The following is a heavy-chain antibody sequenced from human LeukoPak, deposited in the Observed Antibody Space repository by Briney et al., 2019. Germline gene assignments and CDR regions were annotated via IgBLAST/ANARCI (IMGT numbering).Heavy chain of an antibody. CDR1: GGSISSYY. Sequence: SETLSLTCTVSGGSISSYYWSWIRQPAGKGLEWIGYIHYSGSTYYNPSLKSRVSISVSTSKNRFSLQLSSVTAADTAVYYCARVIGYDQLDYWGQGTLVTVSS. V-gene: IGHV4-59*06. D-gene: IGHD5-12*01. CDR2: IHYSGST. CDR3: ARVIGYDQLDY. J-gene: IGHJ4*02.